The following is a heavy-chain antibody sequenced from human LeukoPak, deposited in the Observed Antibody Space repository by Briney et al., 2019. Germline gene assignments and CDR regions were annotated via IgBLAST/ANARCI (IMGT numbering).Heavy chain of an antibody. Sequence: ASVKVSCKASGYTFTDYYMHWVRQAPGQGLEWMGWINPNSGGTNYAQKFQGRVTMTRDTSISTAYMELSRLRSDDTAVYYCARGDLRFLEWLLYLFDYWGQGTLVTVSS. CDR1: GYTFTDYY. J-gene: IGHJ4*02. V-gene: IGHV1-2*02. CDR2: INPNSGGT. D-gene: IGHD3-3*01. CDR3: ARGDLRFLEWLLYLFDY.